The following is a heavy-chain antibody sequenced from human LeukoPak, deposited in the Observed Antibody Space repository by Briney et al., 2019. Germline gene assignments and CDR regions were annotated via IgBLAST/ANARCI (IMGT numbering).Heavy chain of an antibody. J-gene: IGHJ4*02. CDR2: IYYSGST. CDR3: AGSIAAAGTGDY. CDR1: GGPISSGDYY. V-gene: IGHV4-30-4*01. Sequence: SETLSLTCTVSGGPISSGDYYWSWIRQPPGTGLEWIGYIYYSGSTYYNPSLKSRVTISVDTSKNQFSLKLSSVTAADTAVYYCAGSIAAAGTGDYWGQGTLVTVSS. D-gene: IGHD6-13*01.